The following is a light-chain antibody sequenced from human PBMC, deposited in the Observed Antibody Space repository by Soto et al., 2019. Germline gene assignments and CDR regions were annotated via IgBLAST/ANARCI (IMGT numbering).Light chain of an antibody. V-gene: IGKV3-20*01. Sequence: ETVLTQSPATLSLSPGERATLSCRASQSVSSSYLAWYQQKPGQAPRLLIYGASSRATGIPDRFSGSGSGTDFTLTISRLEPEDFAMYYCQQYEISPPITFGQGTRLEIK. CDR2: GAS. CDR3: QQYEISPPIT. CDR1: QSVSSSY. J-gene: IGKJ5*01.